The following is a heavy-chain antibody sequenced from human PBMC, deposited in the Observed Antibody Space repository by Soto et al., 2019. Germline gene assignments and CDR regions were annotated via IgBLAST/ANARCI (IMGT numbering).Heavy chain of an antibody. CDR2: IYYSGST. CDR1: GGSISSGDYY. Sequence: QVQLQESGPGLVKPSQTLSLTCTVSGGSISSGDYYWSWIRQPPGKGLEWIGYIYYSGSTYYNPSIKRRVTTSVDPSKTQFSLKLSSVTAADTAVYYCARVGGFGATTIDYWGQGTLVTVSS. J-gene: IGHJ4*02. D-gene: IGHD3-10*01. V-gene: IGHV4-30-4*01. CDR3: ARVGGFGATTIDY.